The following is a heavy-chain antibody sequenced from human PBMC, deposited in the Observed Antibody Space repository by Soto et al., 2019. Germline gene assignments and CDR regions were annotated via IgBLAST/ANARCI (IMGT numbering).Heavy chain of an antibody. CDR3: ATCYGDPEGRAFDI. D-gene: IGHD4-17*01. J-gene: IGHJ3*02. CDR1: GFTVSSNY. Sequence: EVQLVESGGGLIQPGGSLRLSCAASGFTVSSNYMSWVRQAPGKGLEWVSVIYSGGSTYYADSVKGRFTISRDNSKNTPYLQMNSLRAVDTAVYYCATCYGDPEGRAFDIWGQGTMVTVSS. CDR2: IYSGGST. V-gene: IGHV3-53*01.